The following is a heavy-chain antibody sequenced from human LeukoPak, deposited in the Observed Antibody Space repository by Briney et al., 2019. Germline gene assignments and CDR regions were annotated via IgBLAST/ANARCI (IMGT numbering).Heavy chain of an antibody. CDR1: GYTFTSYA. CDR2: INAGNGNT. CDR3: ATQAQILDAFDI. J-gene: IGHJ3*02. V-gene: IGHV1-3*01. Sequence: ASVKVSCKASGYTFTSYAMHWVRQAPGQRLEWVGWINAGNGNTKYSQKFQGRVTITRDTSASTAYMELSSLRSEDTAVYYCATQAQILDAFDIWGQGTMVTVSS.